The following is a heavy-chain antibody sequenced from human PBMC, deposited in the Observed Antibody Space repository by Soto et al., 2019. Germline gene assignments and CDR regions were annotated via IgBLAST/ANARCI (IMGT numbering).Heavy chain of an antibody. Sequence: GGSLRLSCGASGFAFSSYGMHWVRQPPGKGLEWVAFVSFDGSEKYYAESVKGRFTISRDNPRNTLFLQLTSLRTEDTAVYFCAKDPIPAVNRGSRFDSWGRGTLVTVSS. D-gene: IGHD2-2*01. CDR1: GFAFSSYG. J-gene: IGHJ5*01. CDR2: VSFDGSEK. CDR3: AKDPIPAVNRGSRFDS. V-gene: IGHV3-30*18.